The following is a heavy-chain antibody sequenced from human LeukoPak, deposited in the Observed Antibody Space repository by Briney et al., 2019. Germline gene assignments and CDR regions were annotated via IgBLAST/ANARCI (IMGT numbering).Heavy chain of an antibody. J-gene: IGHJ4*02. Sequence: SETLSLTCAVYGGSFSGYYWSWIRQPPGKGLGWIGEINHSGSTNYNPSLKSRVTISVDTSKNQFSLKLSSVTAADTAVYYCARLGSSGWYYWGQGTLVTVSS. V-gene: IGHV4-34*01. CDR3: ARLGSSGWYY. CDR1: GGSFSGYY. CDR2: INHSGST. D-gene: IGHD6-19*01.